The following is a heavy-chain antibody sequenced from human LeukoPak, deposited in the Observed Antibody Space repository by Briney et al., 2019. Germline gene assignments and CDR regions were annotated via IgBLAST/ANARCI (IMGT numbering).Heavy chain of an antibody. V-gene: IGHV3-74*01. D-gene: IGHD6-13*01. CDR2: INGDGSST. J-gene: IGHJ4*02. CDR1: GFTFSSYW. Sequence: GGSLRLSCAASGFTFSSYWMHWVRQAPGKGLMWVSRINGDGSSTSYADSVKGRFTISRDNAKNTLYLQMNSLRAEDTAVYYCARGPYSSNWYVDYWGQGTLVTVAS. CDR3: ARGPYSSNWYVDY.